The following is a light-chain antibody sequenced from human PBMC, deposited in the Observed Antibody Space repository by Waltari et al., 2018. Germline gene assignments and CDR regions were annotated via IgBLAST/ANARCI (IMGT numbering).Light chain of an antibody. CDR1: SSNIGAGYD. Sequence: QSVLTQPPSVSGAPGQSVTISCTGSSSNIGAGYDVHWYQQIPGSAPKVLIYRDDNRPSGVPGRFPGSKSGTSAYLSVTGLHSEDEADYFCQSYDRDLNAVLFGGGTKLPVL. CDR3: QSYDRDLNAVL. J-gene: IGLJ3*02. CDR2: RDD. V-gene: IGLV1-40*01.